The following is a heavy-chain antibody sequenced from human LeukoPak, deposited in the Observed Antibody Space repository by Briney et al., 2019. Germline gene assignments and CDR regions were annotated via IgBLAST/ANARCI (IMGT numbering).Heavy chain of an antibody. D-gene: IGHD3-22*01. CDR1: GFTFSSYA. CDR2: IIGSGGST. CDR3: AKDHYYNNSGYYDVGPFGY. J-gene: IGHJ4*02. Sequence: GGSLRLSCAASGFTFSSYAISWVRQAPGKGLEWVSSIIGSGGSTYYADSVKGRFTISRDNSKKTLYLQMNSLRAEDTAVYYCAKDHYYNNSGYYDVGPFGYWGQGTLVTVSS. V-gene: IGHV3-23*01.